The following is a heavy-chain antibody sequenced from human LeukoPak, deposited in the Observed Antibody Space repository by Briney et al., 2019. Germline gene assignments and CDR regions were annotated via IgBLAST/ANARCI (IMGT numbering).Heavy chain of an antibody. CDR1: GFTFSSYA. D-gene: IGHD3-10*01. J-gene: IGHJ4*02. V-gene: IGHV3-23*01. CDR3: AKAGGYYGSGEIDY. Sequence: PGGSLRLSCAASGFTFSSYAMSWVRQASGKGLEWVSAISGSGGSTYYADSVKGRFTISRDNSKNTLYLQMNSLRAEDTAVYYCAKAGGYYGSGEIDYWGQGTLVTVSS. CDR2: ISGSGGST.